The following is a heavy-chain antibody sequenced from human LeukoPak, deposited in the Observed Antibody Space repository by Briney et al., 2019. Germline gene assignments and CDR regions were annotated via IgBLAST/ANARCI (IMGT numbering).Heavy chain of an antibody. Sequence: PGWSLRLSCASSGFTFRYYHMSWIRQAPGKGREWVSYISSSGSTIYYADSVKGRFTISRDNAKNSLYLQMNSLRAEDTAVYYCARDGVQLSPYYYCGMDVWGQGTTVTVSS. CDR1: GFTFRYYH. CDR2: ISSSGSTI. CDR3: ARDGVQLSPYYYCGMDV. J-gene: IGHJ6*02. D-gene: IGHD5-18*01. V-gene: IGHV3-11*01.